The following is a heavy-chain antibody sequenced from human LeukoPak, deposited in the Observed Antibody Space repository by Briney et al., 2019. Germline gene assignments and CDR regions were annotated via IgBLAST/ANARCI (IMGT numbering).Heavy chain of an antibody. CDR3: ARPLSGYDYTDFDY. J-gene: IGHJ4*02. CDR2: INPNSGGT. V-gene: IGHV1-2*02. Sequence: ASVKVSCKASGYTFTGYYMHWVRQAPGQGLGWMGWINPNSGGTNYAQKFQGRVTMTRDTSISTAYMELSRLRSDGTAVYYCARPLSGYDYTDFDYWGQGTLVTVSS. D-gene: IGHD5-12*01. CDR1: GYTFTGYY.